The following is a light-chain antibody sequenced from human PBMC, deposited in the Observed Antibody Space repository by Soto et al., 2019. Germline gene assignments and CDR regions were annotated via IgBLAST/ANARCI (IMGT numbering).Light chain of an antibody. J-gene: IGLJ3*02. CDR1: SSDVGNYDL. V-gene: IGLV2-23*01. CDR2: EGS. Sequence: QSVLTQPASVSGSPGQSITISCTGSSSDVGNYDLVSWYQQHPGKVPKLMKYEGSKRPSGVSHRFSGSKSGNTASLTISGLQAEDEADYYCCSYAGRSTWVFGGGTKLTVL. CDR3: CSYAGRSTWV.